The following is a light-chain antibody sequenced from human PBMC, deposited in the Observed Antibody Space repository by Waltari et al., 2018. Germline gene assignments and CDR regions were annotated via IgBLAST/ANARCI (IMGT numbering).Light chain of an antibody. Sequence: QSVLTQAPSESGTPGQRVTISCSGSSSNIGKTAVNWYQQVPGTAPKLLIYANDQRPSGVPERFSGSKSGTSASLVISGLQAEDEADYYCAAWDDNLNGLFGGGTKLTVL. J-gene: IGLJ3*02. CDR2: AND. CDR1: SSNIGKTA. CDR3: AAWDDNLNGL. V-gene: IGLV1-44*01.